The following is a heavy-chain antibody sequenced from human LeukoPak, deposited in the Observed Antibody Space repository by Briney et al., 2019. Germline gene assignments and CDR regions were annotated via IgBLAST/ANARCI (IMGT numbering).Heavy chain of an antibody. CDR1: GFTFSSYA. J-gene: IGHJ6*03. D-gene: IGHD2-2*01. CDR3: AKASIPSDTRWYYYYMDV. CDR2: IAGGGST. V-gene: IGHV3-23*01. Sequence: PGGSLRLSCAASGFTFSSYAMNWVRQAPGKGLEWVSAIAGGGSTYYADSVKGRFTISRDNSKNTLYLQMNSLRAEDTAVYYCAKASIPSDTRWYYYYMDVWGKGPTVIVSS.